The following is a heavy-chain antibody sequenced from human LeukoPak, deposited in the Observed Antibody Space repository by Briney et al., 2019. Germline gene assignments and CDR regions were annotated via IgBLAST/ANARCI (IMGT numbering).Heavy chain of an antibody. V-gene: IGHV3-43*02. Sequence: PGGSLRLSCAASGFTFDDYAMHWVRQAPGKGLEWVSLISGDGGSTYYADSVKGRFTISRDNSKNSLYLQMNSLRTEDTALYYCARDEITMVRGVILYYFDYWGQGTLVTVSS. CDR1: GFTFDDYA. CDR2: ISGDGGST. J-gene: IGHJ4*02. D-gene: IGHD3-10*01. CDR3: ARDEITMVRGVILYYFDY.